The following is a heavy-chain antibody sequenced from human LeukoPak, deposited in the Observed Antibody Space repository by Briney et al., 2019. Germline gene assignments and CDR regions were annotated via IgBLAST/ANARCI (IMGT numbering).Heavy chain of an antibody. CDR2: ICYEGSKK. D-gene: IGHD3-16*01. Sequence: PGRXXRLSCAESGFTFSRYGMHWVGQAPGKGVEGGADICYEGSKKYYADSVKGGFTISRDNSKKRQYLQMNSLRAEDTAVYYCAKGLGYFDYWGQGTLVTVSS. CDR3: AKGLGYFDY. V-gene: IGHV3-33*06. CDR1: GFTFSRYG. J-gene: IGHJ4*02.